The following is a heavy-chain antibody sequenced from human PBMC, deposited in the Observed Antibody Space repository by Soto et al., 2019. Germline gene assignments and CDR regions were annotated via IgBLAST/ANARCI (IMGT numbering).Heavy chain of an antibody. D-gene: IGHD6-19*01. Sequence: EVHLVQSGGGLVQPGGSLKLSCAASGFIFSGSAMHWVRQASGKGLEWVGRIGRKAKNYATEYGASVEGKFTISRDDSKNTTFLLMNSLKSEDTAVYFCVRQWLVFSPLDLWGQGTLVTVSS. CDR1: GFIFSGSA. V-gene: IGHV3-73*02. CDR3: VRQWLVFSPLDL. CDR2: IGRKAKNYAT. J-gene: IGHJ5*02.